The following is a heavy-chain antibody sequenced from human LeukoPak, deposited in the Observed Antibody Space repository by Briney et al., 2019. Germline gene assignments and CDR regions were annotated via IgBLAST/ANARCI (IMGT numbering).Heavy chain of an antibody. J-gene: IGHJ3*02. CDR1: GFTFRSYE. Sequence: PGGSLRLSCAASGFTFRSYEMNWVRQAPGKGLEWVSFISISGNTIYYADSVKGRFTISRDSAKDSLYLQMNSLRAEDTAVYYCARVRKGSDAFDIWGQGTMVTVSS. V-gene: IGHV3-48*03. CDR3: ARVRKGSDAFDI. CDR2: ISISGNTI.